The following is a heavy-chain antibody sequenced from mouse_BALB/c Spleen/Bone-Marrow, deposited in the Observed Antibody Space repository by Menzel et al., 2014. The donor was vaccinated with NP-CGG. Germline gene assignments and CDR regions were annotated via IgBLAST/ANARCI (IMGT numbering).Heavy chain of an antibody. J-gene: IGHJ4*01. CDR2: INPYNGGT. D-gene: IGHD1-1*01. CDR3: ARWDYYGYAMDY. Sequence: VQLQQSGPELVKPGASMKISCKASGYSFTGYTMNWVKQSHGKNLEWIGLINPYNGGTSYNQKFMGKAALTVDKSSSTAYMELLSLTSEDPAVYYCARWDYYGYAMDYWGQGTSVTVSS. V-gene: IGHV1-18*01. CDR1: GYSFTGYT.